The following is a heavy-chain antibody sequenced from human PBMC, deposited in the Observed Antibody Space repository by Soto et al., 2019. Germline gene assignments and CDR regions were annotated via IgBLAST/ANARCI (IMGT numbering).Heavy chain of an antibody. CDR3: ATGQYFDF. Sequence: GSLRLSCAGSGFTFSNAWMSWVRQAPGKGLEWVGRIKSIYNGGTIECAAPVKGRFIITRDDSRATVFLQMNSLKTEDTAVYYCATGQYFDFWGQGTQVTVSS. J-gene: IGHJ4*02. CDR2: IKSIYNGGTI. CDR1: GFTFSNAW. V-gene: IGHV3-15*01.